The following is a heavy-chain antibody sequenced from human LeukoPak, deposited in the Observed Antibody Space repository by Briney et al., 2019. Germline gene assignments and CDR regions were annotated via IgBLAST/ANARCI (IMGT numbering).Heavy chain of an antibody. CDR1: GYTFTSYG. J-gene: IGHJ3*02. D-gene: IGHD4-11*01. CDR2: ISAYNGNT. Sequence: ASVKVSCKASGYTFTSYGISWVRQAPGQGLEWMGWISAYNGNTNYAQKLQGRVTMTTDTSTSTAYMELRSLRSDDTAAYYCARYRNVGWRHTFDIWGQGTMVTVSS. V-gene: IGHV1-18*04. CDR3: ARYRNVGWRHTFDI.